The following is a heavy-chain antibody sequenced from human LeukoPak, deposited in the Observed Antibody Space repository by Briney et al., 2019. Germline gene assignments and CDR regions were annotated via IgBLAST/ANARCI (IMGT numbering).Heavy chain of an antibody. J-gene: IGHJ4*02. CDR3: ARYGGWFGELLYAPGYYFDY. Sequence: SETLSLTCTVSGGSISSYYWGWIRQPPGKGLGWIGSIYYSGSTYYNLSLKGRVTISVDTSKNQFSLKLSSVTAADTAVYYCARYGGWFGELLYAPGYYFDYWGQGTLVTVSS. CDR1: GGSISSYY. CDR2: IYYSGST. V-gene: IGHV4-39*07. D-gene: IGHD3-10*01.